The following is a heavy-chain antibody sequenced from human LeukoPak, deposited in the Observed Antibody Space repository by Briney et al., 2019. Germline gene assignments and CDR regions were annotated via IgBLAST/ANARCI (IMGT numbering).Heavy chain of an antibody. CDR1: GGSISWYY. CDR2: VHERGST. D-gene: IGHD1-26*01. Sequence: SETLSLTCTVSGGSISWYYWSWIRQPPGKGLELIGYVHERGSTNYSPSLKSRVSISVDTSKNQFSLKLSSVTAADTAVYYCARAYSSSLYWYFDLWGRGTLVTVSS. J-gene: IGHJ2*01. CDR3: ARAYSSSLYWYFDL. V-gene: IGHV4-59*01.